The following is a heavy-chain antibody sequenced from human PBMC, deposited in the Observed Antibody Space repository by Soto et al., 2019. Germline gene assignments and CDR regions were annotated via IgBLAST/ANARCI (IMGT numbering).Heavy chain of an antibody. V-gene: IGHV4-59*01. D-gene: IGHD1-26*01. CDR1: GGSISSYY. J-gene: IGHJ4*02. Sequence: QVQLQESGPGLVKPSETLSLTCTVSGGSISSYYWSWIRQPPGKGLEWIGYIYYSGSTNYNPSLKGRPTLAVETSKTRSPLQQSSLPAAHPAAYYCARQCAGSHFSYWGQGTRLPVSS. CDR2: IYYSGST. CDR3: ARQCAGSHFSY.